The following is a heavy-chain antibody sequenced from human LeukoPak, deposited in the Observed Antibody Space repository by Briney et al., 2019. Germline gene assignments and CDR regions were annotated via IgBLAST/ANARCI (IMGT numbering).Heavy chain of an antibody. CDR1: GFTFSSYW. Sequence: GGSLRLSCAASGFTFSSYWMHWVRQAPGKGLVWVSRINSDGSSTSYADSVKGRSTISRDNAKNTLYLQMNSLRAEDTAVYYCARAFQQGYYDFWSGYENWFDPWGQGTLVTVSS. D-gene: IGHD3-3*01. J-gene: IGHJ5*02. CDR3: ARAFQQGYYDFWSGYENWFDP. CDR2: INSDGSST. V-gene: IGHV3-74*01.